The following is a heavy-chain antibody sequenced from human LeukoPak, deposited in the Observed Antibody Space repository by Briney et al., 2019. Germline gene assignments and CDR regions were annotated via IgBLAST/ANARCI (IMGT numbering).Heavy chain of an antibody. CDR1: GIAVSGNY. Sequence: GGSLRLSCAASGIAVSGNYMSWVRQAPGKGLEWVSAISSSGGTTYYADSVKGRFSISRDNSKNTLYLRMNSLRAEDTAVYYCAKDRNAWPTNFDSWGQGTLVTVSA. D-gene: IGHD5-24*01. CDR3: AKDRNAWPTNFDS. J-gene: IGHJ4*02. V-gene: IGHV3-23*01. CDR2: ISSSGGTT.